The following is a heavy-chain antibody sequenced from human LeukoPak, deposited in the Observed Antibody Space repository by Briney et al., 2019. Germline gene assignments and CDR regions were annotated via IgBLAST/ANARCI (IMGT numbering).Heavy chain of an antibody. CDR1: GGSISSSSYY. CDR2: IYYSGST. V-gene: IGHV4-39*07. CDR3: ARGRFGDFAEYFQH. D-gene: IGHD4-17*01. Sequence: SETLSLTCTASGGSISSSSYYWGWIRQPPGKGLEWIGSIYYSGSTYYNPSLKSRVTISVDTSKNQFSLKLSSVTAADTAVYYCARGRFGDFAEYFQHWGQGTLVTVSS. J-gene: IGHJ1*01.